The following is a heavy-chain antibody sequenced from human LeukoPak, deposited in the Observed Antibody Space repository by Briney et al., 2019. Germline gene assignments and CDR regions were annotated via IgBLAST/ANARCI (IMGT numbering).Heavy chain of an antibody. CDR2: ISDSGTST. D-gene: IGHD6-19*01. V-gene: IGHV3-23*01. CDR1: GFPFRTYA. Sequence: GGSLRLSCAASGFPFRTYAMSWVRRAPGKGPEWVSSISDSGTSTYYADSVKGRFTISRDNSKNTLYLQMNSLRAEDAALYYCAKDISPMVAGLGDFWGQGTLVTVSS. CDR3: AKDISPMVAGLGDF. J-gene: IGHJ4*02.